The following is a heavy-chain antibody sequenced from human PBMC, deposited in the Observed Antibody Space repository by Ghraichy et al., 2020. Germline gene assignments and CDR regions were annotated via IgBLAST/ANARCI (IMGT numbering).Heavy chain of an antibody. CDR2: IYYSGTT. CDR1: GDSIRSGTHY. Sequence: SETLSLTCTVSGDSIRSGTHYWGWIRQPPGKELEWFGSIYYSGTTYYNPSLKSRGTISVDTSKNQFSQKVRSVTAADTAVCYCARRRVTSGHYFDPWGQGTLVTVSS. D-gene: IGHD4-23*01. J-gene: IGHJ4*02. CDR3: ARRRVTSGHYFDP. V-gene: IGHV4-39*01.